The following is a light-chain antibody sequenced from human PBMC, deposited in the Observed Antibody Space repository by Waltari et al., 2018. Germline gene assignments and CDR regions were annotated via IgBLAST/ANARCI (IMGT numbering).Light chain of an antibody. CDR3: CSFAGGNNFEVI. CDR1: SSNVENYNL. J-gene: IGLJ2*01. CDR2: DVS. V-gene: IGLV2-23*02. Sequence: QSALTQPASVSGSPGQSITISCTGTSSNVENYNLVSWYQHHPGKAPKLLVYDVSKRPAGISNRFSGSTSGNTASLTISGLQAEDESDYYCCSFAGGNNFEVIFGGGTRLTVL.